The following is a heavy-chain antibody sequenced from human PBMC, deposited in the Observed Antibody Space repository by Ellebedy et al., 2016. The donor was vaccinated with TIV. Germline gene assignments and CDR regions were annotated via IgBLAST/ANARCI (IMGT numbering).Heavy chain of an antibody. CDR3: ARDQTGNFDY. J-gene: IGHJ4*02. V-gene: IGHV4-59*12. CDR2: IYYSGST. D-gene: IGHD7-27*01. CDR1: GGSISSYY. Sequence: SETLSLXXTVSGGSISSYYWSWIRQPPGKGLEWIGYIYYSGSTNYNPSLKSRVTISVDTSKNQFSLKLSSVTAADTAVYYCARDQTGNFDYWGQGTLVTVSS.